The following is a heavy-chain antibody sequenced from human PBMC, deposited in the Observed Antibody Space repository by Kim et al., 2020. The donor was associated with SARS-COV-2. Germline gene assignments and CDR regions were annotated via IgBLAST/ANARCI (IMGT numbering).Heavy chain of an antibody. D-gene: IGHD4-17*01. CDR3: ARNHDRLRWTGGPDY. Sequence: DSVKGRFTISRDNSKNTLYLQMNSLRAEDTAVYYCARNHDRLRWTGGPDYWGQGTLVTVSS. V-gene: IGHV3-66*01. J-gene: IGHJ4*02.